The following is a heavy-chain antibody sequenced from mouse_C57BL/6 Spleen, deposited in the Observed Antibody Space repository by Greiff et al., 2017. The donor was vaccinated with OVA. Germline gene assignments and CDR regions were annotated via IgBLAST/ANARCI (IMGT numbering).Heavy chain of an antibody. CDR1: GYTFTDYY. V-gene: IGHV1-76*01. CDR2: IYPGSGNT. D-gene: IGHD4-1*01. CDR3: ARGYWEFDY. J-gene: IGHJ2*01. Sequence: QVQLQQSGAELVRPGASVKLSCKASGYTFTDYYINWVKQRPGQGLEWIARIYPGSGNTYYNEKFKGKATLTAEKSSSTAYMQLSSLTSEDSAVYFCARGYWEFDYWGQGTTLTVSS.